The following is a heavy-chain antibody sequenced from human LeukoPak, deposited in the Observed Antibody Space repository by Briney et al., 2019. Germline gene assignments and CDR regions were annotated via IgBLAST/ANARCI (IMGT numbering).Heavy chain of an antibody. J-gene: IGHJ4*02. Sequence: GGSLRLSCAASGFTFSSYAMSWVRQAPGKGLEWVSAISGSGGSTYYADSVKGRFTISRDNSKNTLYPQMNSLRAEDTAVYYCAKGDSYDILTGYYTCYFDYWGQGTLVTVSS. CDR1: GFTFSSYA. V-gene: IGHV3-23*01. CDR2: ISGSGGST. D-gene: IGHD3-9*01. CDR3: AKGDSYDILTGYYTCYFDY.